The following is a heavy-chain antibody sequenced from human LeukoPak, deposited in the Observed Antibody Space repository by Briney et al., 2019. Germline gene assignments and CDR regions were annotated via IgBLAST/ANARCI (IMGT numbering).Heavy chain of an antibody. CDR1: GASISGYY. J-gene: IGHJ5*02. V-gene: IGHV4-59*01. CDR3: ARVLLSSGSST. Sequence: SETQSLTCSVSGASISGYYYNWIRQPPGKGLEWIGYVYYSGITNFNPSLKSRVTMSVDTSKNQFSLKVSSVAAADTAVYYCARVLLSSGSSTWGQGTLVTVSS. CDR2: VYYSGIT. D-gene: IGHD3-22*01.